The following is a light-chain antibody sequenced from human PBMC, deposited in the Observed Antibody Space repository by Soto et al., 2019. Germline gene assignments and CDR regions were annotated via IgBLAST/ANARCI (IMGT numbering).Light chain of an antibody. CDR3: QKYNTAPLT. CDR1: QGIAPY. V-gene: IGKV1-27*01. Sequence: DVQMTQSPSSLSAFVGDRVTITCQARQGIAPYLAWFQQKPGKVPKLLIYATSTLQSGVPSRFSGSGSGTDFTLTISSLQPEDVAASYCQKYNTAPLTFGGGTKVDIK. J-gene: IGKJ4*01. CDR2: ATS.